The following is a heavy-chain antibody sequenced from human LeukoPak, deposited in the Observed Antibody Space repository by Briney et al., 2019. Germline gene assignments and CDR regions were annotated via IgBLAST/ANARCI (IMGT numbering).Heavy chain of an antibody. CDR2: INPGNGNT. CDR1: GYSFTSYA. D-gene: IGHD3-16*02. CDR3: ARLSSTSIWLLDY. Sequence: GASVKVSCKASGYSFTSYAIHWVRQAPRQSLEWMGWINPGNGNTKYSPKFQGRVTFSRDTSASTADMGVSRLKFEDSAVYYCARLSSTSIWLLDYWGLGTLVTVSS. J-gene: IGHJ4*02. V-gene: IGHV1-3*01.